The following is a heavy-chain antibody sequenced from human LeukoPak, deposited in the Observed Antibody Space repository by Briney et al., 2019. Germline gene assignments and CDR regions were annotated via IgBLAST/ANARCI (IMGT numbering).Heavy chain of an antibody. CDR1: GFTFSSYA. D-gene: IGHD4-11*01. CDR3: AKRDYSNYDLDY. CDR2: ISGSGGST. J-gene: IGHJ4*02. Sequence: GGSLRLSCVASGFTFSSYAMSWVRQAPGKGLEWVSAISGSGGSTYYAVSVKGRFTISRDNSKNTLYLQMNSLRAEDTAVYYCAKRDYSNYDLDYWGQGTLVTVSS. V-gene: IGHV3-23*01.